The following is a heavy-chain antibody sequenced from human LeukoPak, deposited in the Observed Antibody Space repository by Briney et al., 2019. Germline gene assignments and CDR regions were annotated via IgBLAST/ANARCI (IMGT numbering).Heavy chain of an antibody. J-gene: IGHJ4*02. CDR3: AKGDCSGGSCYPNFDY. V-gene: IGHV3-23*01. Sequence: GGSLRLSCAASGFTFSSYAMTWVRQAPGKGLEWVSAISGSGGSTYYADSVKGRFTISRNNSKNTLYLQMNSLRAEDTAVYYCAKGDCSGGSCYPNFDYWGQGTLVTVSS. CDR1: GFTFSSYA. CDR2: ISGSGGST. D-gene: IGHD2-15*01.